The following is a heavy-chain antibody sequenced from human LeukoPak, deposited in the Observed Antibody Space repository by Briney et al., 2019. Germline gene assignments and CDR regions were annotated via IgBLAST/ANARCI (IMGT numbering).Heavy chain of an antibody. J-gene: IGHJ5*02. Sequence: GGSLRLSCAASGFTFSSYSMNWGRQAPGKGLEWVSYISSSSSTIYYADSVKGRFTISRDNAKNSLYLQMNSLRDEDTAVYYCARGLASYSSGWYRVTAIEAIWFDPWGQGTLVTVSS. CDR1: GFTFSSYS. CDR3: ARGLASYSSGWYRVTAIEAIWFDP. V-gene: IGHV3-48*02. D-gene: IGHD6-19*01. CDR2: ISSSSSTI.